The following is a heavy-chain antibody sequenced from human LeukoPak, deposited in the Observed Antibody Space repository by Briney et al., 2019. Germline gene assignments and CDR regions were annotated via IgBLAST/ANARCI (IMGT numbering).Heavy chain of an antibody. J-gene: IGHJ4*02. V-gene: IGHV1-69*13. D-gene: IGHD3-10*01. Sequence: ASVKVSCKASGGTFSNYAISWVRQAPGQGLEWMGGIIPILGTVHYAQKFQGRVTITADESTTTAYMELSSLRSEDTAVYYCARPYGSGSYYFDFWGQGTLVTVSS. CDR3: ARPYGSGSYYFDF. CDR1: GGTFSNYA. CDR2: IIPILGTV.